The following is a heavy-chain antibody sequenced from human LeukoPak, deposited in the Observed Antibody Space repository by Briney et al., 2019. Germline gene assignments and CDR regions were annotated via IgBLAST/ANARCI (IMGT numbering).Heavy chain of an antibody. CDR3: AELGITMIGGV. V-gene: IGHV3-21*01. D-gene: IGHD3-10*02. CDR2: ISSSRTYI. J-gene: IGHJ6*04. Sequence: GGSLRLSCAASGFTFSTYSMNWVRQAPGKGLEWVSSISSSRTYIYYADSLKGRFTISRDNAKNSLYLQMNSLRAEDTAVYYCAELGITMIGGVWGKGTTVTISS. CDR1: GFTFSTYS.